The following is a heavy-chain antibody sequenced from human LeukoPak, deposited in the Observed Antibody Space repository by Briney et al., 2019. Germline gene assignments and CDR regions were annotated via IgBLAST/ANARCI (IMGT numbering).Heavy chain of an antibody. CDR1: GYTFTGYY. CDR3: ARDLLYGDYVYFQH. J-gene: IGHJ1*01. D-gene: IGHD4-17*01. CDR2: INPNSGGT. Sequence: GASVKVSCKASGYTFTGYYMHWVRQAPGQGLEWMGWINPNSGGTNYAQKFQGRVTMTRDTSISTAYMELSRLRSDDTAVYYCARDLLYGDYVYFQHWGQGTLVTASS. V-gene: IGHV1-2*02.